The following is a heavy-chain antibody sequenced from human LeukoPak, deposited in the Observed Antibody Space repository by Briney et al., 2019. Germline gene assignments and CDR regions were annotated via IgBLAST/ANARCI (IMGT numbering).Heavy chain of an antibody. V-gene: IGHV3-23*01. Sequence: GGSLRLSCAASGFTFSSYAMSWVRQAPGKGLEWVSSVSGSGNTTYYADSVKGRFTISRDNSNNTLYLHMNSLRAEDTAVYYCAKHVAVLPAPRNYYFDYWGQGTLVTVSS. CDR2: VSGSGNTT. CDR3: AKHVAVLPAPRNYYFDY. D-gene: IGHD2-2*01. J-gene: IGHJ4*02. CDR1: GFTFSSYA.